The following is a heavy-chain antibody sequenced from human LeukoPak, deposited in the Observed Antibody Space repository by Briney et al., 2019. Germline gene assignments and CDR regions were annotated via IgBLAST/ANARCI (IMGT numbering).Heavy chain of an antibody. CDR2: TYFRSKWYN. V-gene: IGHV6-1*01. CDR1: GDSVSSNSAA. D-gene: IGHD1-26*01. Sequence: SQTLSLTRAISGDSVSSNSAAWNWIRQSPSRGLEWLGRTYFRSKWYNDYAVSVRSRITINPDTSKNLFSLHLNSVTPEDTAVYYCAREGEVGTTFSWFDPWGHGTLVTVSS. CDR3: AREGEVGTTFSWFDP. J-gene: IGHJ5*02.